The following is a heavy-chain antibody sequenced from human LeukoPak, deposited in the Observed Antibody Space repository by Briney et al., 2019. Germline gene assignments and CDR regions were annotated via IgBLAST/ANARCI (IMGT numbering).Heavy chain of an antibody. J-gene: IGHJ4*02. CDR2: ISYDGSNN. D-gene: IGHD7-27*01. CDR3: AKDGATLRDPGAY. Sequence: QPGGSLRLSCSASGFTFSTYWMHWVRQAPGKGLEWVALISYDGSNNHYADSVKGRFSISRDDSKNTLYLQMDSLRSDDTAVYYCAKDGATLRDPGAYWGQGTLVTVSS. CDR1: GFTFSTYW. V-gene: IGHV3-30*18.